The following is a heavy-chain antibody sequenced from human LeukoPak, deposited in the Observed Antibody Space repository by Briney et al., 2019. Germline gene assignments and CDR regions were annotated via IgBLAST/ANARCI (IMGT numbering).Heavy chain of an antibody. V-gene: IGHV3-9*01. CDR1: GFTFDDYA. CDR3: AKGAPYFAPYYFYY. Sequence: QPGRSLRLSCAASGFTFDDYAMHWVRQAPGKGLEWVSGISWNSGSIGYADSVKGRFTISRDNAKNSLYLQMNSLRAEDTALYYCAKGAPYFAPYYFYYCGQGTPVTGSS. J-gene: IGHJ4*02. CDR2: ISWNSGSI. D-gene: IGHD2/OR15-2a*01.